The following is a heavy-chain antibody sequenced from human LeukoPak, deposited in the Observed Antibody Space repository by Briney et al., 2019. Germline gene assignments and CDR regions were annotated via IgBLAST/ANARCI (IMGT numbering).Heavy chain of an antibody. CDR1: GFTFSSYG. D-gene: IGHD3-10*01. CDR2: ISYDGSNK. Sequence: GGSLRLSCAASGFTFSSYGMHWVRQAPGKGLEWVAVISYDGSNKYYADSVKGRFTISRDNSNNTLYLQMNSLRAEDTAVYYCAKDSIYYGSGSNSDYWGQGTLVTVSS. V-gene: IGHV3-30*18. J-gene: IGHJ4*02. CDR3: AKDSIYYGSGSNSDY.